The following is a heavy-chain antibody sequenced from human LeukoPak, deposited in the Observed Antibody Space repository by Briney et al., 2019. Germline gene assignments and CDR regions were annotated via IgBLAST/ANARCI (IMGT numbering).Heavy chain of an antibody. CDR2: IPYDGGNK. CDR3: VRDYHHGFDI. Sequence: GGSLRLSCAASGFTFSSYGMHWVRQAPGKGLEWVAVIPYDGGNKYYSDSVKGRFIISRDNSKNTPFLQMNSLRAEDTAVYYCVRDYHHGFDIWGQGTMVSVSS. V-gene: IGHV3-33*05. J-gene: IGHJ3*02. CDR1: GFTFSSYG. D-gene: IGHD1-14*01.